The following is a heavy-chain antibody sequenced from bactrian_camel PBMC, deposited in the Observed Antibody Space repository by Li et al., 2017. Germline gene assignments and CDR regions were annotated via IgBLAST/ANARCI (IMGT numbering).Heavy chain of an antibody. CDR1: GFSVDESN. CDR3: ASRTYGSEFPLSADRYTY. Sequence: HVQLVESGGGSVRAGGSLRLSCTASGFSVDESNMEWSRQAPGNECELVSAISSDGDTYYADSVKGRFTISKDNAKNILYLQMNSLTPEDTGTYYCASRTYGSEFPLSADRYTYWGKGTQVTVS. J-gene: IGHJ4*01. V-gene: IGHV3S55*01. CDR2: ISSDGDT. D-gene: IGHD2*01.